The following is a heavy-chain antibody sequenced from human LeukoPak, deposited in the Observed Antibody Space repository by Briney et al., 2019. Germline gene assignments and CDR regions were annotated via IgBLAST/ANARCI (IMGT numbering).Heavy chain of an antibody. CDR2: TYVTGYT. V-gene: IGHV4-59*08. J-gene: IGHJ5*02. D-gene: IGHD3-10*01. Sequence: SETLSLTCPVSGASISSYFWSWIRQPPGKGLEWIAFTYVTGYTNYNPSLKSRVTISLDTSKNQLSLKINSVTAADTAVYYCARHVLFSTSYSYWFDPWGQGTLVTVSS. CDR1: GASISSYF. CDR3: ARHVLFSTSYSYWFDP.